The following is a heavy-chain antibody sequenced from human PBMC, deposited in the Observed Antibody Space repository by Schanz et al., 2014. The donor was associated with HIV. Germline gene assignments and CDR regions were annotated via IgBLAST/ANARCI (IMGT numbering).Heavy chain of an antibody. CDR2: ISYDGSDK. CDR1: GFTFSSYG. CDR3: ALSRPSGYGGSWYFDL. V-gene: IGHV3-30*03. D-gene: IGHD2-15*01. Sequence: QVQLVESGGGVVQPGRSLRLSCAASGFTFSSYGIHWVRQAPGKGLEWVAMISYDGSDKYYADSVKGRFTISRDDAKNSLYLQMNSLRAEDTALYYCALSRPSGYGGSWYFDLWGRGTLVAVSS. J-gene: IGHJ2*01.